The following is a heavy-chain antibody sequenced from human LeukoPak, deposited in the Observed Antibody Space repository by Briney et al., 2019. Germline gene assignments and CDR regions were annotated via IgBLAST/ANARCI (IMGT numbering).Heavy chain of an antibody. D-gene: IGHD3-16*02. CDR1: GYTLTELS. J-gene: IGHJ1*01. CDR3: AREGDSRWGELSP. V-gene: IGHV1-24*01. Sequence: ASVRVSCKVSGYTLTELSMHWVRQAPGKGLEWMGGFDPEEGERMYAQKFQGRVTVTEDTSTDTAYMELTSLRAEDTAVYYCAREGDSRWGELSPWGQGTLVTVSS. CDR2: FDPEEGER.